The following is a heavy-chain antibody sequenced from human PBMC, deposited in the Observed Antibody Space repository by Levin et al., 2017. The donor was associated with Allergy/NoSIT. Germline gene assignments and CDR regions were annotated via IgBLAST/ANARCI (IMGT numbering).Heavy chain of an antibody. CDR2: IWYDGSNK. D-gene: IGHD2-15*01. CDR1: GFTFRSSG. J-gene: IGHJ4*02. CDR3: ARESTVLTPIDY. V-gene: IGHV3-33*01. Sequence: LSLPCAASGFTFRSSGLHWVRQAPGKGLEWVAVIWYDGSNKYYADSVKGRFTISRDNSKNTLYLQMNSLRAEDTAVYYCARESTVLTPIDYWGQGTLVTVSS.